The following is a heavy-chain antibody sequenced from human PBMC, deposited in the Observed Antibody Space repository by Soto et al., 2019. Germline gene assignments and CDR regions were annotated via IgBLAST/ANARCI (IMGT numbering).Heavy chain of an antibody. J-gene: IGHJ4*02. CDR1: GFTFSNAW. V-gene: IGHV3-15*07. D-gene: IGHD3-3*01. CDR2: IRSRTDGGTT. Sequence: EVQLMESGGGLVEPGGSLRLSCVASGFTFSNAWMNWVRQAPGKGLEWVGRIRSRTDGGTTDYAASVKDRFSFSRDDSRNTLLLEMNSLKTEVTAVYYCTTSIFGVVTAHWGQGTVVIVSS. CDR3: TTSIFGVVTAH.